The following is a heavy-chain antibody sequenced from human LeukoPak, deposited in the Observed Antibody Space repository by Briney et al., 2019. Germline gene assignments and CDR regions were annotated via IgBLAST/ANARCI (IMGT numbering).Heavy chain of an antibody. J-gene: IGHJ4*02. V-gene: IGHV4-59*01. CDR3: ARVLSDSSGWYPIGY. D-gene: IGHD6-19*01. Sequence: SETLSLTCTVSGGSISSYYWSWIRQPPGKGLEWIGYIYYGGSTKFNPSLKSRVTISVDMSKNQFSLKLSSVTAADTAVYYCARVLSDSSGWYPIGYWGQGTLVTVSS. CDR2: IYYGGST. CDR1: GGSISSYY.